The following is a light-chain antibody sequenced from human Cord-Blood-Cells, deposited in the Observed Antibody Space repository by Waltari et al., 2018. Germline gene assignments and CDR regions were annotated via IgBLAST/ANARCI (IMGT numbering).Light chain of an antibody. CDR1: SSDVGGYNY. Sequence: QSALTQPASVSGSPGQSITISCTGTSSDVGGYNYVSWYQQHPGKAPKLMIYEVSTRPSGVSNRFSGSKSGNTASLTISGLQAEDEADYYCSSYTSSFYVFGTGTKVTVL. CDR2: EVS. CDR3: SSYTSSFYV. V-gene: IGLV2-14*01. J-gene: IGLJ1*01.